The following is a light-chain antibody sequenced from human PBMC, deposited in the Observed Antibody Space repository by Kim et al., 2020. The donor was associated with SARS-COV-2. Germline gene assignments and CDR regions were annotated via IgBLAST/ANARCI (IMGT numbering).Light chain of an antibody. CDR1: QSIRSY. J-gene: IGKJ2*03. CDR3: QQTFSIPYS. V-gene: IGKV1-39*01. Sequence: IQMTQSPSSLSASVGDRVTITCRASQSIRSYLNWYQQRPGKAPKALIYTASTLHSGVPSRFSGSGSGTDFTFTISSLQPEECGTYYCQQTFSIPYSFGQGTKLEI. CDR2: TAS.